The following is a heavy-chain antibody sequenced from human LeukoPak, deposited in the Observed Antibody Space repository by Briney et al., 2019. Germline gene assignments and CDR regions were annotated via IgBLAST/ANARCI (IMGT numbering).Heavy chain of an antibody. V-gene: IGHV5-51*01. Sequence: GESLKISCKGSGNSFTTYWIAWVRQMPGKGLEWMGIIYPGGSDTRYSPSFQGQVTISADKSISTAYLQWSSLKASDTAMYYCARGPHSWGFFDYWGQGTLVTVSS. CDR2: IYPGGSDT. CDR1: GNSFTTYW. J-gene: IGHJ4*02. D-gene: IGHD7-27*01. CDR3: ARGPHSWGFFDY.